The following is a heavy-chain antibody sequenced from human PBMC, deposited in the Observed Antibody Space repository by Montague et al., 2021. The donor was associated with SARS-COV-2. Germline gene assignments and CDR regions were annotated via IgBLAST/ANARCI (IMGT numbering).Heavy chain of an antibody. J-gene: IGHJ4*02. V-gene: IGHV4-31*03. Sequence: TLSLTCTVSGGSISSGGYYWSWIRQHPGKGLEWIGYIYYSGSTYYNPSLKSRVTISVDTSKNQFSLKLSSVTAADTAVYYCARAGITIFGVVTHYDYWGQGTRVTVSS. CDR1: GGSISSGGYY. CDR3: ARAGITIFGVVTHYDY. D-gene: IGHD3-3*01. CDR2: IYYSGST.